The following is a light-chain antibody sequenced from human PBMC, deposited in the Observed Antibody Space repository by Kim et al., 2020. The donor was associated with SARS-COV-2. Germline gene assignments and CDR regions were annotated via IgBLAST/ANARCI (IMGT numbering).Light chain of an antibody. Sequence: EIVLTQSPGTLSLSPGERASLACRASQSVYSSYLAWYQKKPGQAPRLLIYGASNRATAIPDRFSGRGSGTDFTLTISRLEPEDFVVYYCQQYGNSPLTFGGGTKVEI. J-gene: IGKJ4*01. CDR2: GAS. V-gene: IGKV3-20*01. CDR1: QSVYSSY. CDR3: QQYGNSPLT.